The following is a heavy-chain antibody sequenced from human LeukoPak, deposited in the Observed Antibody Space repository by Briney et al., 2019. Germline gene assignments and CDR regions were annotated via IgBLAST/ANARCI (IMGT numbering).Heavy chain of an antibody. V-gene: IGHV3-7*01. Sequence: GGSLRLPCAASGFTFSSYWMSWVRQAPGKGLEWVANIRQDGSEKYYVDSVKGRFTISRDNAKNSLYLQMNSLRAEDTAVYYCARGDSSSWFRYYFDYWGQGTLVTVSS. CDR2: IRQDGSEK. J-gene: IGHJ4*02. CDR3: ARGDSSSWFRYYFDY. CDR1: GFTFSSYW. D-gene: IGHD6-13*01.